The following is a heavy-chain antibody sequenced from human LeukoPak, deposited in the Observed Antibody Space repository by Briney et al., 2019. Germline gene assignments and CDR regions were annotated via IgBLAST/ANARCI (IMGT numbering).Heavy chain of an antibody. V-gene: IGHV3-23*01. Sequence: AGSLRLAWVASGFTFTNYSMTWVRQAPGKGLEWVALINGGSGNSYNADSVKGRFTVSRDNSKSALYLQRNSLRDEDTAVYYCAKGQGYNDGDSIDYWGQGTLVTVSS. CDR1: GFTFTNYS. CDR3: AKGQGYNDGDSIDY. J-gene: IGHJ4*02. D-gene: IGHD5-18*01. CDR2: INGGSGNS.